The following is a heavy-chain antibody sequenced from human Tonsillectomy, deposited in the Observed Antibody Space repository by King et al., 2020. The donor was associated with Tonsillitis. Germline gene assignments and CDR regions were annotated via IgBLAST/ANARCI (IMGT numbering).Heavy chain of an antibody. Sequence: VHLVESGGGLVKPGGSLRLSCAASGFSFNNAWMNWVRQAPGKGLEWVGRIKSKNDGGTTDYGASVKGRFTISREDSKTTLYLQMSSLKTEDTAVYYCTTVGIAVAGTLSFDYWGQGTLVTVSS. D-gene: IGHD6-19*01. CDR1: GFSFNNAW. CDR2: IKSKNDGGTT. CDR3: TTVGIAVAGTLSFDY. V-gene: IGHV3-15*07. J-gene: IGHJ4*02.